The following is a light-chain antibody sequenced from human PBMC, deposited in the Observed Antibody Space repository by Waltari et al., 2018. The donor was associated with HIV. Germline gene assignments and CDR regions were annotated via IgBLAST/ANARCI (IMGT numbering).Light chain of an antibody. J-gene: IGKJ4*01. Sequence: DIQMTQSPSSLSASVGDRVTITCRASQGISNYLAWYQQRPGKVPKLLIYAASTLQSGVPSRFSGSGCGTDFTLTISSLQPEDVATYYCQKYNSPVTFGGGTKVEIK. CDR1: QGISNY. CDR3: QKYNSPVT. CDR2: AAS. V-gene: IGKV1-27*01.